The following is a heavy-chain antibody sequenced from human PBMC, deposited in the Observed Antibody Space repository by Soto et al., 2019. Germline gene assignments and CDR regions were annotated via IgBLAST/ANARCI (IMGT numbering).Heavy chain of an antibody. CDR3: ARGGAIFGVVTPQFDY. V-gene: IGHV4-30-4*01. D-gene: IGHD3-3*01. CDR2: IYYSGST. J-gene: IGHJ4*02. Sequence: PSETLSLTCTVSGGSISSGDYYWSWIRQPPGKGLEWIGYIYYSGSTYYNPSLKSRVTISVDTSKNQFSLKLSSVTAADTAVYYCARGGAIFGVVTPQFDYWGQGTLVTISS. CDR1: GGSISSGDYY.